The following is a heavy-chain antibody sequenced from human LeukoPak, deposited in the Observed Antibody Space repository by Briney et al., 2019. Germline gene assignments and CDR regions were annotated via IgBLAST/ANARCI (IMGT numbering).Heavy chain of an antibody. CDR1: GFTFSSYW. V-gene: IGHV3-74*01. CDR2: INTDESRT. CDR3: VRELTIPADAQQKPDY. D-gene: IGHD2-21*01. J-gene: IGHJ4*02. Sequence: QPGGSLRLSCAASGFTFSSYWMHWVRQAPGKGLVWVSRINTDESRTDYADSVKGRFTISRDNAKNTLYLEMTSLRAEDTAVYYCVRELTIPADAQQKPDYWGQGTLVTVSS.